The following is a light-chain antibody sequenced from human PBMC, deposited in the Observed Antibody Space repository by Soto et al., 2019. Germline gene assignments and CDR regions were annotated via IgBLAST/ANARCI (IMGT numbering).Light chain of an antibody. CDR2: DTS. CDR1: QSVSLS. V-gene: IGKV3-15*01. Sequence: IVLTQSPATLSVSLGDSATLSCRSGQSVSLSLAWYQQRPGQAPRLLIYDTSTRPIGIPARFSGAGSGTEFTLTISSLQSEDFAVYYCQQYDDWPPITFGQGTRLEIK. CDR3: QQYDDWPPIT. J-gene: IGKJ5*01.